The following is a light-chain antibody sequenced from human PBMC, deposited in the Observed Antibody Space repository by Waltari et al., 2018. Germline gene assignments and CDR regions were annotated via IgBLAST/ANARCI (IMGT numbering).Light chain of an antibody. Sequence: DIQMTHSASSVSSSVGDRVTITGRASQSIVKWLAWYQQMPEKAPKLIVYAVSNLQSGVSPRFSGSGSGTDFTLTIVNLQPEDFATYYCQQAYTFPYTFGQGTKLEIK. CDR3: QQAYTFPYT. CDR1: QSIVKW. V-gene: IGKV1D-12*01. CDR2: AVS. J-gene: IGKJ2*01.